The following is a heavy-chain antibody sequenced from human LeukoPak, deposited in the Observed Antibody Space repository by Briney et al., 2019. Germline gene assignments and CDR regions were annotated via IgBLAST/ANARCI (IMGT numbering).Heavy chain of an antibody. CDR1: GGSFSGYY. J-gene: IGHJ4*02. CDR2: INHSGST. CDR3: ARGDVSYYYDSSGYSSRYDY. Sequence: SETLSLTCAVYGGSFSGYYWSWIRQPPGKGPEWIGEINHSGSTNYNPSLKSRVTISVDTSKDQFSLKLSSVTAADTAVYYCARGDVSYYYDSSGYSSRYDYWGQGTLVTVSS. V-gene: IGHV4-34*01. D-gene: IGHD3-22*01.